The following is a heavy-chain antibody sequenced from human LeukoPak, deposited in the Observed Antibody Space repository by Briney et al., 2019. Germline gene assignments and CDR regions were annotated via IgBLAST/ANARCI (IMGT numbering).Heavy chain of an antibody. CDR1: GFTFSDYY. D-gene: IGHD1-26*01. V-gene: IGHV3-11*04. CDR2: ISSSGSNT. Sequence: GGSLRLSCAASGFTFSDYYMSWIRQAPGKGLEWISYISSSGSNTYYADSLKGRFTISRDSAKNMLHLQMNSLRADDTAVYYCARSSISSYYEDWGQGTLVTVSS. J-gene: IGHJ4*02. CDR3: ARSSISSYYED.